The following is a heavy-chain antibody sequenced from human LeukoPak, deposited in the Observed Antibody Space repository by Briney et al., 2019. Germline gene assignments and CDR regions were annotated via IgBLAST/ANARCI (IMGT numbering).Heavy chain of an antibody. D-gene: IGHD4-17*01. Sequence: GGSLRLSCAASGFTFSSYSMNWVRQAPRKGLEWVSSISSSSSYIYYADSVKGRFTISRDNAKNSLYLQMNSLRAEDTAVYYCARDFMTTVTTIAWGQGTLVTVSS. CDR1: GFTFSSYS. CDR2: ISSSSSYI. J-gene: IGHJ5*02. V-gene: IGHV3-21*01. CDR3: ARDFMTTVTTIA.